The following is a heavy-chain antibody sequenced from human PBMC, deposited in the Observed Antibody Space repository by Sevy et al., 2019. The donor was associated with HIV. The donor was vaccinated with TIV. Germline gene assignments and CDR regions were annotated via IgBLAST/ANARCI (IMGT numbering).Heavy chain of an antibody. CDR2: IYSGGST. Sequence: GGSLRLSCAASGFTVSSNYMSWVRQAPGKWLEWVSVIYSGGSTYYADSVKGRFTISRDNSKNTLYLQMNSLRAEDTAVYYCARDHDYGDYYFDYWGQGTLVTVSS. J-gene: IGHJ4*02. V-gene: IGHV3-53*01. D-gene: IGHD4-17*01. CDR3: ARDHDYGDYYFDY. CDR1: GFTVSSNY.